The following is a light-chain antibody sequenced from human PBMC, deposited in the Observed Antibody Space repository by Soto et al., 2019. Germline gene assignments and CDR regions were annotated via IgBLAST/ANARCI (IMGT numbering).Light chain of an antibody. CDR3: SSSAGTSYIV. J-gene: IGLJ1*01. Sequence: QSVLTQPPSASGSPGQSLTISCTGTSSDVGTYNYVSWYQQHPGKAPKLIIYAVNKWPSGVPDRFSGSKSGNTASLTVSGLQAEDEADYYCSSSAGTSYIVFGSGTKGTVL. V-gene: IGLV2-8*01. CDR1: SSDVGTYNY. CDR2: AVN.